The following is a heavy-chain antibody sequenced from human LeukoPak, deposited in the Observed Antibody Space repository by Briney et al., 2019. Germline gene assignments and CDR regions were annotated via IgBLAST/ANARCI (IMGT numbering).Heavy chain of an antibody. V-gene: IGHV5-51*01. CDR2: IYPDDSDT. Sequence: GESLKISCKGSGYRFTNYWIGWVRQTPGKGLEWMGIIYPDDSDTRYSPSFQGQVTISADKSISTAYLQWSSLKASDTAMYYCARQEYCSGASCYEPIEEFDYWGQGTLVTVSS. CDR3: ARQEYCSGASCYEPIEEFDY. J-gene: IGHJ4*02. D-gene: IGHD2-2*01. CDR1: GYRFTNYW.